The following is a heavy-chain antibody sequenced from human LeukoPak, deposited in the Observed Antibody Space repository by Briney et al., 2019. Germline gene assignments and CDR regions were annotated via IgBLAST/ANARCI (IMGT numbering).Heavy chain of an antibody. CDR2: IYHSGST. J-gene: IGHJ5*02. CDR3: ARVASQYGDYAWIVNWFDP. Sequence: PSETLSLTCTVSGYSISSGYYWAWIRQPPGKGMEWIGSIYHSGSTYYNPSLKSRVTISVDTSKNQFSLKLSSVIAADTAVYYWARVASQYGDYAWIVNWFDPWGQGTLVTVSS. D-gene: IGHD4-17*01. CDR1: GYSISSGYY. V-gene: IGHV4-38-2*02.